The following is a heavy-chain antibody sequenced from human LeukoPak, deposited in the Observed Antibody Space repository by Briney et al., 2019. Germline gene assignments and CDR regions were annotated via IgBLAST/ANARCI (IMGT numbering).Heavy chain of an antibody. J-gene: IGHJ6*03. CDR1: GYTFTSYG. CDR2: ISAYNGNT. CDR3: ARETYYYDSSGYYPLGYYYYYYMDV. V-gene: IGHV1-18*01. Sequence: GASVKVSCKASGYTFTSYGISWVRQAPGQGLEWMGWISAYNGNTNYAQKLQGRVTMTTDTSTSTAYMELRSLRSDDTAVYYCARETYYYDSSGYYPLGYYYYYYMDVWGKGTTVTVSS. D-gene: IGHD3-22*01.